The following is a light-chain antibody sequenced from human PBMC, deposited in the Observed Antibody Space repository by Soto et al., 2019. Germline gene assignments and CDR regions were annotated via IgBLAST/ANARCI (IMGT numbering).Light chain of an antibody. CDR1: QSVSSN. J-gene: IGKJ5*01. CDR2: GAS. CDR3: QQHGPSPIT. Sequence: RGRRTLSMSPWERATLSWRAGQSVSSNLAWYQQKPGQAPRLLIYGASTRATGIPARFSGSGSGTAFTLTISRLEPEDFAVYYCQQHGPSPITFGQGTRLEIK. V-gene: IGKV3-20*01.